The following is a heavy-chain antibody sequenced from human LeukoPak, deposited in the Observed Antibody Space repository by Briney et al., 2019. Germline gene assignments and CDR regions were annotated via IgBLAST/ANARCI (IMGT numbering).Heavy chain of an antibody. J-gene: IGHJ4*02. CDR2: IGGTGGNI. CDR1: GSTFSNYR. CDR3: VRDNYSYRLDV. D-gene: IGHD2-21*01. V-gene: IGHV3-23*01. Sequence: GGSLRLSCAASGSTFSNYRMNWVRQAPGKGLEWVSAIGGTGGNIFYTDSVKGRFTISRDNSKNTLYLHMNSLRAEDTAIYYCVRDNYSYRLDVWGQGTLVTVSS.